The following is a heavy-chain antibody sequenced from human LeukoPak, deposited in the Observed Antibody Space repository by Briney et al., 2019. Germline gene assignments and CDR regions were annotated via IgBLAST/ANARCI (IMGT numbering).Heavy chain of an antibody. V-gene: IGHV3-23*01. CDR1: GFTFSSYA. Sequence: GGSLRLSCAASGFTFSSYAMSWVRQAPGKGLEWVSAISGSGGSTYYADSGKGRFTISRDNSKNTLYLQMNSLRAEDTAVYYCAKNPRSYSSSSNWFDPWGQGTLVTVSS. J-gene: IGHJ5*02. CDR3: AKNPRSYSSSSNWFDP. D-gene: IGHD6-13*01. CDR2: ISGSGGST.